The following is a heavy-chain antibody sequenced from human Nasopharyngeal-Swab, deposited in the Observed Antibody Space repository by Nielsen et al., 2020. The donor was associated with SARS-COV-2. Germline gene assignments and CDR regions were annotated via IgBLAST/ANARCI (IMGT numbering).Heavy chain of an antibody. CDR2: ISSSSSTI. J-gene: IGHJ6*02. CDR1: GFIFSSYS. Sequence: GGSLRLSCAASGFIFSSYSMNWVRQAPGKGLEWVSYISSSSSTIYYADSVKGRFTISRDNAKNSLYLQMNSLRDEDTAVYYCARDSLGDYPLYYYYYGMDVWGQGTTVTVSS. CDR3: ARDSLGDYPLYYYYYGMDV. V-gene: IGHV3-48*02. D-gene: IGHD4-17*01.